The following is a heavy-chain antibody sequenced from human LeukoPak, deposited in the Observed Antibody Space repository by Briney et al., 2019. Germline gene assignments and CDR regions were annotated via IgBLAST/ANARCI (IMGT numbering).Heavy chain of an antibody. J-gene: IGHJ4*02. V-gene: IGHV7-4-1*02. D-gene: IGHD3-22*01. CDR3: ARGSARRYYYDSSGYYYYFDY. Sequence: GASVKVSCKASGYTFTGYYMHWVRQAPGQGLEWMGWINTNTGNPTYAQGFTGRFVFSLDTSVSTAYLQISSLKAEDTAVYYCARGSARRYYYDSSGYYYYFDYWGQGTLVTVSS. CDR2: INTNTGNP. CDR1: GYTFTGYY.